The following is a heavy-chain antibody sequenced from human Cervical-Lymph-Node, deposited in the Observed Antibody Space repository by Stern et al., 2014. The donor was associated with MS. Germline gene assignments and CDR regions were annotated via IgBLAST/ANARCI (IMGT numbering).Heavy chain of an antibody. D-gene: IGHD5-24*01. J-gene: IGHJ4*02. CDR1: GFTFSSYG. Sequence: QVQLVESGGGVVQPGTSLRLSCAASGFTFSSYGMHWVPQAPGKGLEGVALAWYDGSTAYYTNSVKGRFTISRDNSKNTLSLQMNSLTAEDTAVYYCARGHIPYAYNYLFDYWGQGTLVAVSS. V-gene: IGHV3-33*01. CDR2: AWYDGSTA. CDR3: ARGHIPYAYNYLFDY.